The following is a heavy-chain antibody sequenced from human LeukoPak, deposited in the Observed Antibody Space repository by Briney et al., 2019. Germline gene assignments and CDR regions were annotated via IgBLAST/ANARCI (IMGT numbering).Heavy chain of an antibody. CDR2: INHSGST. CDR3: ARGDFYYGGSFDY. D-gene: IGHD4-23*01. Sequence: SETLSLTCAVYGGSFSGYYWSWIRQPPGKGLEWIGEINHSGSTNYNPSLKSRVTISVDTSKNQFSLKLSSVTAADTAVYYCARGDFYYGGSFDYWGQGTLVTVSS. J-gene: IGHJ4*02. CDR1: GGSFSGYY. V-gene: IGHV4-34*01.